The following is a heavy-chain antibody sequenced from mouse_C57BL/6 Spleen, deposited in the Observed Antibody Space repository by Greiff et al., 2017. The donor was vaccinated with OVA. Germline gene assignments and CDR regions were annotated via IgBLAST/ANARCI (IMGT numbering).Heavy chain of an antibody. V-gene: IGHV5-4*01. CDR3: ARDRDDGDFDY. J-gene: IGHJ2*01. D-gene: IGHD2-12*01. CDR1: GFTFSSYA. Sequence: EVQGVESGGGLVKPGGSLKLSCAASGFTFSSYAMSWVRQTPEKRLEWVATISDGGSYTYSPDNVKGRFTISRDNAKNNLYLQMSHLKSEDTAMYYCARDRDDGDFDYWGQGTTLTVSS. CDR2: ISDGGSYT.